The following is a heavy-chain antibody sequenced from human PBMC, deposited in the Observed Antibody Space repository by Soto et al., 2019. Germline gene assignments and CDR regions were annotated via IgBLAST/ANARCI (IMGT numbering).Heavy chain of an antibody. CDR2: IYYSGST. J-gene: IGHJ4*02. V-gene: IGHV4-31*03. D-gene: IGHD2-2*01. Sequence: QVQLQESGPGLVKPSQTLSLTCTVSGGSISSGGYYWSWIRQHPGKGPEWIGYIYYSGSTYYNPSLKSRVTISVDTSKNQFSLKLSSVTAADTAVYYCARARDIVVVPAAYFDYWGQGTLVTVSS. CDR1: GGSISSGGYY. CDR3: ARARDIVVVPAAYFDY.